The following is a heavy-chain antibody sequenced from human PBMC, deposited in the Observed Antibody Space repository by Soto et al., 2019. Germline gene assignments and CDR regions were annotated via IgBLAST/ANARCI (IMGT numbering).Heavy chain of an antibody. J-gene: IGHJ5*02. CDR2: IDWDDDK. V-gene: IGHV2-70*11. D-gene: IGHD2-2*01. Sequence: SGPTLVNPTQTLTLTCTFSGFSLSTSGMCVSWIRQPPGKALEWLARIDWDDDKYYSTSLKTRLTISKDTSKNQVVLTMTNMDPVDTATYYCARTIVVPAARGFDPWGQGTLVTVSS. CDR3: ARTIVVPAARGFDP. CDR1: GFSLSTSGMC.